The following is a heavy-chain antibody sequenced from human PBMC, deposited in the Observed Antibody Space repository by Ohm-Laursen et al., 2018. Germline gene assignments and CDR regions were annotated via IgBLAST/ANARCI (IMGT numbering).Heavy chain of an antibody. CDR2: IKEYGSEK. CDR3: VRGGRYGNF. Sequence: SLRLSCAASGFTMRNYWMSWVRQAPGKGLEWVANIKEYGSEKNYVDSVKGRFTISRDNAKNSLFLEMNNLRAEDSALYYCVRGGRYGNFWGQGTLVTVSS. D-gene: IGHD6-13*01. V-gene: IGHV3-7*01. CDR1: GFTMRNYW. J-gene: IGHJ4*01.